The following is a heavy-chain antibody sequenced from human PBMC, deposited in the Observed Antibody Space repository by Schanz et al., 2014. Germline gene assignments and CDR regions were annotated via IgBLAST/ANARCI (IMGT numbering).Heavy chain of an antibody. CDR2: LSEGGGGT. J-gene: IGHJ3*02. CDR3: AKGRFGELSAFDI. Sequence: VQLVESGGGVVQPGRSLRLSCATSGFSFSSYAINWVRQAPGKGLEWVSALSEGGGGTHYADSVRGRFTISSDSSKNTLYLQMSSLRADDTAVYYCAKGRFGELSAFDIWGQGTMVTVSS. D-gene: IGHD3-10*01. CDR1: GFSFSSYA. V-gene: IGHV3-23*04.